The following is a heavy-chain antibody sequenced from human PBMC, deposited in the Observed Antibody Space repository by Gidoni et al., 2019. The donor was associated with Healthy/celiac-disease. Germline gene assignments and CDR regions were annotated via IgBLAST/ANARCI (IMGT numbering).Heavy chain of an antibody. D-gene: IGHD5-18*01. V-gene: IGHV3-30*18. CDR3: AKDPVPYSYGYYYYGMDV. CDR2: ISYDGSNK. Sequence: QVQLVESGGGVVQPGRSLRLSCAASGFTFSSYGMHWVRQAPGKGLEWVAVISYDGSNKYYADSGKGRFTISRDNSKNTLYLQMNSLRAEDTAVYYCAKDPVPYSYGYYYYGMDVWGQGTTVTVSS. J-gene: IGHJ6*02. CDR1: GFTFSSYG.